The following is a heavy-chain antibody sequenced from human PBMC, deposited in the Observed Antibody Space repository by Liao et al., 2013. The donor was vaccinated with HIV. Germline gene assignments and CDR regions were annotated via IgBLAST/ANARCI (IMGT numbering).Heavy chain of an antibody. J-gene: IGHJ4*02. CDR3: ASDYDSSGYYDY. CDR2: IYTSGST. Sequence: QLQLLESGPGLVRPSQTLSLTCTVSGGSVSSGGYYWSWIRQPAGKGLEWIGRIYTSGSTNYNPSLKSRVTISVDTSKNQFSLKLSSVTAADTAVYYCASDYDSSGYYDYWGQGTLVTVSS. CDR1: GGSVSSGGYY. D-gene: IGHD3-22*01. V-gene: IGHV4-61*02.